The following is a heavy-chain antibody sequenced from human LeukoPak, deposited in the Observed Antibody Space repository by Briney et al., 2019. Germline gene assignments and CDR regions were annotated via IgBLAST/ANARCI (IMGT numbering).Heavy chain of an antibody. D-gene: IGHD6-19*01. CDR1: GFTFNSYA. J-gene: IGHJ6*02. Sequence: GGSLRLSCAASGFTFNSYAMHWVRQAPGKGLEWVAVISYDGSNKYYADSVKGRFTVSRDNSKNTLYLQMNSLRAEDTAVYYCASGRQWLGNRYYGMDVWGQGTTVTVSS. V-gene: IGHV3-30-3*01. CDR2: ISYDGSNK. CDR3: ASGRQWLGNRYYGMDV.